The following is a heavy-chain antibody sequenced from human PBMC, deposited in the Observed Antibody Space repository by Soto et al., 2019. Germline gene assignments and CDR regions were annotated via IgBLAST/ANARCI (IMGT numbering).Heavy chain of an antibody. J-gene: IGHJ5*02. CDR3: ARGSWFGELFVSWFDP. V-gene: IGHV1-18*01. Sequence: ASVKVSCKASGYTFTSYGISWVRQAPGQGLEWMGWISAYNGNTNYAQKLQGRVTITRDTSASTAYMELSSLRSEDTAVYYCARGSWFGELFVSWFDPWGQGPLVTVSS. CDR2: ISAYNGNT. CDR1: GYTFTSYG. D-gene: IGHD3-10*01.